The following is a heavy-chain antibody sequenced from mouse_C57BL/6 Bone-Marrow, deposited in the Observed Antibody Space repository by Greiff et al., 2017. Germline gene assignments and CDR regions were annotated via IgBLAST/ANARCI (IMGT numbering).Heavy chain of an antibody. CDR3: ARTDWRVWFAY. D-gene: IGHD4-1*01. Sequence: QVQLQQSGAELVKPGASVKMSCKASGYTFTSYWITWVKQRPGQGLEWIGDIYPGSGSTNYNEKFKSKATLTVDTSSRTAYMQHSSLTAEDSAVYYCARTDWRVWFAYWGQGTLVTVSA. CDR1: GYTFTSYW. V-gene: IGHV1-55*01. CDR2: IYPGSGST. J-gene: IGHJ3*01.